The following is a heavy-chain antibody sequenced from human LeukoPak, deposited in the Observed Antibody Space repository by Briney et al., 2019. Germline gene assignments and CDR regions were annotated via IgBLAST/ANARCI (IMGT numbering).Heavy chain of an antibody. CDR1: GYTFTSYY. D-gene: IGHD3-10*01. CDR3: ARDFGLGYYYGSGSYYNEFDY. V-gene: IGHV1-46*01. Sequence: SVKVSCKASGYTFTSYYMHWVRQAPGQGLEWMGIINPSGGSTSYAQKFQGRVTMTRDTSTSTVYMELSSLRSEDTAVYYCARDFGLGYYYGSGSYYNEFDYWGQGTLVTVSS. CDR2: INPSGGST. J-gene: IGHJ4*02.